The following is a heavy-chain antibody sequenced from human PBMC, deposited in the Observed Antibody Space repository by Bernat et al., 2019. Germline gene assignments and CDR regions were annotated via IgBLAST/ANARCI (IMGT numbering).Heavy chain of an antibody. J-gene: IGHJ6*03. V-gene: IGHV3-66*01. CDR2: IYSGGST. CDR3: ASPRGGGYYYYYMDV. CDR1: GFTVSSNY. Sequence: EVQLVESGGGLVQPGGSLRLSCAASGFTVSSNYMSWVRQAPGKGLEWVSFIYSGGSTYYADSVKGRFTISRDNSKNTLYLQMNSLRAEDTAVYYCASPRGGGYYYYYMDVWGKGTTVTVSS.